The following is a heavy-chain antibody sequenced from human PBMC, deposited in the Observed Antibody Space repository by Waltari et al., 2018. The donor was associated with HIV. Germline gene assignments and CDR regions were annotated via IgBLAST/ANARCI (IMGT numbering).Heavy chain of an antibody. Sequence: EVQLVESGGTLVQPGGSLRLSCSASGFTFSSYSINWVRHNPGKGREDVAAISGDGHSTYDAGYLKGRFTITRDNSNNTVWLQMRSLRAEDTAVYYCAKGNYDFLTGYYGPSFEYWGQGTLVTVSS. J-gene: IGHJ4*02. CDR1: GFTFSSYS. D-gene: IGHD3-9*01. CDR3: AKGNYDFLTGYYGPSFEY. CDR2: ISGDGHST. V-gene: IGHV3-64D*06.